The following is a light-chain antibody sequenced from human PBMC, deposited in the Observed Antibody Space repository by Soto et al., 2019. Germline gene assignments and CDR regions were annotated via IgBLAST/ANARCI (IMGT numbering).Light chain of an antibody. CDR1: QSVSSY. V-gene: IGKV3-11*01. J-gene: IGKJ4*01. Sequence: EIVLTQSPATLSLSPGERATLSCRASQSVSSYLAWYQQKPGQAPRLLIYDASNRATGIPARFSGSGSGTDFTLTISSLEPEDFALYYCQQRSNWPPEPTFGGGTKVEIK. CDR3: QQRSNWPPEPT. CDR2: DAS.